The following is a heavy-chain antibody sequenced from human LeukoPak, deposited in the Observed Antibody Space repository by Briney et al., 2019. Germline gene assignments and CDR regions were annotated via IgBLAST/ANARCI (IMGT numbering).Heavy chain of an antibody. Sequence: SETLSLTCAVYGGSFSGYYWSWLRQPPGKGLEWIGEINHSGSTNYNPSLKSRVTISVDTSKNQFSLKLSSVTAADTAVYYCAREGLIMDDYYDSSGSLEWWFDHWGQGTLVTVSS. CDR1: GGSFSGYY. J-gene: IGHJ5*02. CDR3: AREGLIMDDYYDSSGSLEWWFDH. D-gene: IGHD3-22*01. CDR2: INHSGST. V-gene: IGHV4-34*01.